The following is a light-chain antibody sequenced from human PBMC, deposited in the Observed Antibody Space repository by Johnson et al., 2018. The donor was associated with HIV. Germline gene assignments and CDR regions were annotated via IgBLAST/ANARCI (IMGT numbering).Light chain of an antibody. CDR1: SSNIGSHY. J-gene: IGLJ1*01. CDR2: DTI. V-gene: IGLV1-51*01. CDR3: GTWDSSLGAWV. Sequence: QSVLTQPPSVSAAPGQKVTISCSGSSSNIGSHYVPWYQQVPGTAPRLVIYDTIKRHSGIPDRFSGSKSGTSATLGITGLQTGDEADYYCGTWDSSLGAWVFGTGTKVTVL.